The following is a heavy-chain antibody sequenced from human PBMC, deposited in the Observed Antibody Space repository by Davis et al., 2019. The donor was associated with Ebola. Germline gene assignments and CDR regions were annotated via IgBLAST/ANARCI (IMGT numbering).Heavy chain of an antibody. CDR3: ARDHCSSSSCYNGYHYFYYMDV. J-gene: IGHJ6*03. Sequence: ASVKVSCKASGYTFTSYYMHWVRQAPGQGLEWMGIINPSVGSISYAQKFEGRVTMTRDTSTSTVYMELSSLRSEDTAVYYCARDHCSSSSCYNGYHYFYYMDVWGKGTTVTVSS. CDR1: GYTFTSYY. CDR2: INPSVGSI. V-gene: IGHV1-46*01. D-gene: IGHD2-2*01.